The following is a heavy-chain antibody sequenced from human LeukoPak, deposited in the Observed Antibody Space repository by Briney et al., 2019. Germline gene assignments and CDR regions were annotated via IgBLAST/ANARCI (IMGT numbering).Heavy chain of an antibody. D-gene: IGHD5-18*01. J-gene: IGHJ4*02. V-gene: IGHV3-74*01. CDR1: GFTFRTYW. CDR2: INTDGSST. CDR3: ARSGYSYGYDY. Sequence: PGGSPRLSCAASGFTFRTYWMHWVRQAPGKGLVWVSHINTDGSSTTYANSVKGRFTISRDNAKNTLYLQMNSLRAEDTAVYYCARSGYSYGYDYWGQGTLVTVSS.